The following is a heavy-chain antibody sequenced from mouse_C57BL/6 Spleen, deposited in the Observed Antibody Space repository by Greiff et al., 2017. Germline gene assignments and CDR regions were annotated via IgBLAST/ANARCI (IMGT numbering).Heavy chain of an antibody. CDR3: ARIFITTVVATSYYAMDY. D-gene: IGHD1-1*01. J-gene: IGHJ4*01. CDR1: GFSLTSYG. Sequence: VQLQQSGPGLVQPSQSLSITCTVSGFSLTSYGVHWVRQSPGKGLEWLGVIWSGGSTDYNAAFISRLSISKDNSKSQVFFKMNSLQADDTAIYYCARIFITTVVATSYYAMDYWGQGTSVTVSS. CDR2: IWSGGST. V-gene: IGHV2-2*01.